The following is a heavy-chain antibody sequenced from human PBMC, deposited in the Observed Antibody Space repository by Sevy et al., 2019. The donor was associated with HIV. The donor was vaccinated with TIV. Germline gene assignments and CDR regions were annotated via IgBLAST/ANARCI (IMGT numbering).Heavy chain of an antibody. CDR3: AKDGGIAWSDFDY. D-gene: IGHD6-19*01. Sequence: GGSLRLSCAASGFTFSRSAMHWVRQAPGKGLEWVAVISYDGRDQYYADSVRGRFSISRDNSKNAIHAQMNSLRVEDTAIYYCAKDGGIAWSDFDYWGPGTLVTVSS. CDR1: GFTFSRSA. CDR2: ISYDGRDQ. J-gene: IGHJ4*02. V-gene: IGHV3-30*04.